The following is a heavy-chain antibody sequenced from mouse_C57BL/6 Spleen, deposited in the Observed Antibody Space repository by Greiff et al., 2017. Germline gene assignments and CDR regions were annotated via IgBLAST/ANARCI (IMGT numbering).Heavy chain of an antibody. CDR3: ARKEGIGGLGLYYYAMDY. CDR1: GYTFTSYW. V-gene: IGHV1-52*01. CDR2: IDPSDSET. D-gene: IGHD2-14*01. J-gene: IGHJ4*01. Sequence: QVQLKQPGAELVRPGSSVKLSCKASGYTFTSYWMHWVKQRPIQGLEWIGNIDPSDSETHYNQKFKDKATLTVDKSSSTAYMQLSSLTSEDSAVYYCARKEGIGGLGLYYYAMDYWGQGTTLTVSS.